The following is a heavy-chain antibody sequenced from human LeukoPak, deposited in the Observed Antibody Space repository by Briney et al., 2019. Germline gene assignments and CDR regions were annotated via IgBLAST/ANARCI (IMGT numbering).Heavy chain of an antibody. Sequence: SVTVSCKASGYTFTSYGVSWVRQAPGQGLEWMGWFTAYNGNTKYAQKVQGRVTMTTDTSTSRAYMELRSLRSDDTAVYYCARDHCSGGSCYYYYGMDVWGQGTTVTVSS. D-gene: IGHD2-15*01. J-gene: IGHJ6*02. CDR1: GYTFTSYG. CDR2: FTAYNGNT. V-gene: IGHV1-18*01. CDR3: ARDHCSGGSCYYYYGMDV.